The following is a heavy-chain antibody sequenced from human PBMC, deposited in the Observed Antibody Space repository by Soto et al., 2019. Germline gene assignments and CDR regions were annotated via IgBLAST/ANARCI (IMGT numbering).Heavy chain of an antibody. CDR2: IKPDGSEQ. CDR3: ARGNWNYYYGFDV. V-gene: IGHV3-7*01. CDR1: EFTFDKYY. D-gene: IGHD1-20*01. Sequence: PGGSLRLSCAASEFTFDKYYMTWVRQAPGKGPEWVANIKPDGSEQYYVDSVKGRFTSPRYNVSNSTFLHLKRLRDDDTAVYFCARGNWNYYYGFDVWGQGTTVTVSS. J-gene: IGHJ6*02.